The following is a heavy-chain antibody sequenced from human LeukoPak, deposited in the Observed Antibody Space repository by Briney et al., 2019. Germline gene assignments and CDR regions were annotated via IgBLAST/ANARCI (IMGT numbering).Heavy chain of an antibody. CDR2: ISSSGDAT. CDR3: AKLVSPSPKYYYGSGLPDY. J-gene: IGHJ4*02. Sequence: GGSLRLSCAASGFIFSRYSMNWVRQAPGKGLEWISSISSSGDATYYADSVKGRFTISRDNSKNTLYLQMNSLRAEDTAVYYCAKLVSPSPKYYYGSGLPDYWGQGTQVTVSS. D-gene: IGHD3-10*01. CDR1: GFIFSRYS. V-gene: IGHV3-23*01.